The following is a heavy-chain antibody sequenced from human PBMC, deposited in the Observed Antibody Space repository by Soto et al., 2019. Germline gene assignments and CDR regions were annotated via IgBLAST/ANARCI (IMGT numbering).Heavy chain of an antibody. J-gene: IGHJ4*02. Sequence: GGSLRLSCAASGFTFSSYGIHWVRQAPGMGLEWVAVIWYDGSEKYYADSVKGRFSISRDKSKNQFSLRLDSVFAADAAVYFCARMWGLGEISPFFDHWGQGTLVTVSS. D-gene: IGHD3-16*02. CDR2: IWYDGSEK. V-gene: IGHV3-33*01. CDR1: GFTFSSYG. CDR3: ARMWGLGEISPFFDH.